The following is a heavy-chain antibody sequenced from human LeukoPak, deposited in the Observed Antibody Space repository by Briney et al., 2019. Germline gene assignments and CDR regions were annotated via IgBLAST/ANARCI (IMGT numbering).Heavy chain of an antibody. CDR2: ISAYNGNR. V-gene: IGHV1-18*01. J-gene: IGHJ4*02. CDR3: ARARVAVAEFDY. D-gene: IGHD6-19*01. Sequence: ASVKVSCKASGYTFTNYGISWVRQAPGRGLEWMGWISAYNGNRNYAQKLQGRVTMTRDTSTSTVYMELRSLRSDDTAVYYCARARVAVAEFDYWGQGTLVTVSS. CDR1: GYTFTNYG.